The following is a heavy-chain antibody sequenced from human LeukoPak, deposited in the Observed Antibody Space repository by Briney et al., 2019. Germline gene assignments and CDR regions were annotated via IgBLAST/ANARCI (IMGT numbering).Heavy chain of an antibody. Sequence: PGGSLRLSCAASGFTFSSYGMHWVRQAPGKGLEWVAVISYDGSNKYYADSVKGRFTISRDNSKNTLYLQMNSLRAEDTAVYYCAEDFDIAAAGTGYFDLWGRGTLVTVSS. CDR1: GFTFSSYG. D-gene: IGHD6-13*01. CDR3: AEDFDIAAAGTGYFDL. V-gene: IGHV3-30*18. J-gene: IGHJ2*01. CDR2: ISYDGSNK.